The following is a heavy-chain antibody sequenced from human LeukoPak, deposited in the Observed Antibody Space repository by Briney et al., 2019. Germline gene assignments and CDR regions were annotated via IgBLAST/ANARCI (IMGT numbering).Heavy chain of an antibody. CDR3: VSDYYGSGSYDY. CDR1: GYTFTSYD. CDR2: MNPNSGNT. Sequence: ASVKVPCKASGYTFTSYDINWVRQATGRGLEWMGWMNPNSGNTGYAQKFQGRVTMTRNTSISTAYMELSSLRSEDTAVYYCVSDYYGSGSYDYWGQGTLVTVSS. V-gene: IGHV1-8*01. J-gene: IGHJ4*02. D-gene: IGHD3-10*01.